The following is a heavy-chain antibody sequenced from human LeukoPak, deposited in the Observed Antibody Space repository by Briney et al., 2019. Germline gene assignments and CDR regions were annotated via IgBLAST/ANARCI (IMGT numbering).Heavy chain of an antibody. J-gene: IGHJ4*02. D-gene: IGHD3-16*01. CDR1: GFTFDDYG. Sequence: GGSLRLSCAASGFTFDDYGMSWVRQAPGKGLEWVSGINWNGGSTGYADSVKGRFTISRDNAKNSLYLQMNSLRAEGTALYHCARGGNLRELLDYWGQGTLVTVSS. CDR2: INWNGGST. CDR3: ARGGNLRELLDY. V-gene: IGHV3-20*01.